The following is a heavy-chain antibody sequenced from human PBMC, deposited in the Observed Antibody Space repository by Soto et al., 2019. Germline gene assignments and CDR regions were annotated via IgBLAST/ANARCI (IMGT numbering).Heavy chain of an antibody. CDR1: GGSVSSGSYY. D-gene: IGHD5-12*01. V-gene: IGHV4-61*01. CDR2: IYYSGST. Sequence: QVQLQESGPGLVKPSETLSLTCTVSGGSVSSGSYYWSWIRQPPGKGLEWIGYIYYSGSTNYNPSLKGRVTISVDTSKNQFSLKLSSVTAADTAVYYCARDLGDGYKNTWYFDLWGRGTLVTVSS. CDR3: ARDLGDGYKNTWYFDL. J-gene: IGHJ2*01.